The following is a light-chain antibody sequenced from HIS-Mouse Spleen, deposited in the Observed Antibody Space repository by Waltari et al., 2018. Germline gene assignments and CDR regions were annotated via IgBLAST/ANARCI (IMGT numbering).Light chain of an antibody. CDR2: DVS. V-gene: IGLV2-14*03. CDR3: SSYTSSSTVV. Sequence: QSALTQPASVSGSPGQSITISCTGTSSDVGGYNYVSWYQQHPGKAPKLIIYDVSNRPAGVSIRFSVSMSGNPASLTIAGLQAEDEADYYCSSYTSSSTVVFGGGTKLTVL. J-gene: IGLJ2*01. CDR1: SSDVGGYNY.